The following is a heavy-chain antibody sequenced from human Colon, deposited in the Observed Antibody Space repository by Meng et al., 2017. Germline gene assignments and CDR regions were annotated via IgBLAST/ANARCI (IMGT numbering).Heavy chain of an antibody. Sequence: GSLRLSCTVSGDSISSGSFFWSWIRQSPGKGLEWIGYIYHSGSTNYNPSLQSRVTISLDTSKNQFSLKLSSVTAADTAVYYCAREGGSYYSHTSVYYPFFDFWGQGTLVTVSS. J-gene: IGHJ4*02. CDR2: IYHSGST. CDR1: GDSISSGSFF. D-gene: IGHD3-22*01. CDR3: AREGGSYYSHTSVYYPFFDF. V-gene: IGHV4-61*01.